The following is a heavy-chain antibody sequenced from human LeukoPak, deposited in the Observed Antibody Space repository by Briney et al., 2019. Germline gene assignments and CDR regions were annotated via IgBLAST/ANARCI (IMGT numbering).Heavy chain of an antibody. V-gene: IGHV3-21*01. Sequence: AGGSLTLSCAASGFTFSKYSMNWVRQAPGKGLEWVSSISSRNSYTYYADSVKDRFTISRDNARNSLFLQMNSLRAEDTAVYYCARDPYHDYDNIEGIDYWGQGTLVTVSS. CDR1: GFTFSKYS. CDR2: ISSRNSYT. CDR3: ARDPYHDYDNIEGIDY. J-gene: IGHJ4*02. D-gene: IGHD4-17*01.